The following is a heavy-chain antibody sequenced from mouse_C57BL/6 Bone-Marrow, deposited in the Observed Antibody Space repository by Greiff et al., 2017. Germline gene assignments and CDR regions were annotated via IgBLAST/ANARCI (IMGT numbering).Heavy chain of an antibody. CDR1: GFNIKDYY. CDR3: ARGSYDYDGYAMDY. J-gene: IGHJ4*01. Sequence: VQLQQSGAELVKPGASVKLSCTASGFNIKDYYMHWVKQRTEQGLEWIGRIDPEDGDTKYAPKFQGKATITADTSSNTAYLQLSSLTSEDTAVYYCARGSYDYDGYAMDYWGQGTSVTVSS. CDR2: IDPEDGDT. D-gene: IGHD2-4*01. V-gene: IGHV14-2*01.